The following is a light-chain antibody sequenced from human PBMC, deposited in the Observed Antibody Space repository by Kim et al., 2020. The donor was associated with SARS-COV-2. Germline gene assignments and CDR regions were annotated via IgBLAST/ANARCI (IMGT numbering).Light chain of an antibody. J-gene: IGLJ3*02. CDR2: ADN. V-gene: IGLV1-40*01. Sequence: QSVLTQPPSVSGAPGQTVTISCTGSSFNIGAGYGVHWYKQLPGTAPKVLIYADNNRPSGVPDRISGSKSGTSGSLAITGLQAEDEAEYYCQSYDNSLSAWVFGGGTQLTVL. CDR1: SFNIGAGYG. CDR3: QSYDNSLSAWV.